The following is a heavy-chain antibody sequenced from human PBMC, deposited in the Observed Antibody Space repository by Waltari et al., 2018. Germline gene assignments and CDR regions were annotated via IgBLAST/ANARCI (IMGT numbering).Heavy chain of an antibody. D-gene: IGHD3-10*01. CDR2: INNGGVT. CDR1: GGSFSGYH. J-gene: IGHJ5*02. V-gene: IGHV4-34*02. Sequence: QVQLKQWGAGTLKPSDTLSLTCGVYGGSFSGYHWTWVRQSPGKGLAWIGEINNGGVTKYSPSLKWRVTISVDASKNQFSLFVRSVTAADTAVYYCARGGVPDYYGSGSPYRNWFDPWGQGTLVTVSS. CDR3: ARGGVPDYYGSGSPYRNWFDP.